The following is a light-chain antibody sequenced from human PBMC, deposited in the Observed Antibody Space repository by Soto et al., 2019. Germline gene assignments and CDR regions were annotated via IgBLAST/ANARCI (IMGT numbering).Light chain of an antibody. Sequence: QSVLTQPASVSGSPRQSITISCTGTSSDVGGYNYVSWYQQHPGKAPKLIIYDVNNRPSGISNRFSGSKSGNTASLTISGLQAEDEADYYCSSYTTSSPDVFGTGTKVTVL. CDR1: SSDVGGYNY. V-gene: IGLV2-14*03. J-gene: IGLJ1*01. CDR3: SSYTTSSPDV. CDR2: DVN.